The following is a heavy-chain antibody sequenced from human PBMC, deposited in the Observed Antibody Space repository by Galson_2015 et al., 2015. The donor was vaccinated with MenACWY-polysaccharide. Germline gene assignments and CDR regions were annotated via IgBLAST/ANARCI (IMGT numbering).Heavy chain of an antibody. CDR2: INSDGSST. CDR1: GFTFNNNW. CDR3: VVPLGRGSTGAYGMYA. J-gene: IGHJ6*02. D-gene: IGHD3-10*01. Sequence: SLRLSCAASGFTFNNNWIHWVRQAPGKGLAWVSRINSDGSSTAYADSVKGRFTISRDNAKNTLFLQMNSLRVEDTAVYFCVVPLGRGSTGAYGMYAWGQGTTVTVSS. V-gene: IGHV3-74*01.